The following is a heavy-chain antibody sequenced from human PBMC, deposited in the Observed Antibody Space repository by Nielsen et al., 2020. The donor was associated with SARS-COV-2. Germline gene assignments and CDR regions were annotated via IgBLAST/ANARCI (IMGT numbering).Heavy chain of an antibody. Sequence: GGSLRLSCAASGFTVSSNYMSWVRQAPGKGLEWVSVIYSGGSTYYADSVKGRFTISRDNAKNSLYLQMNSLRAEDTAVYYCARHIAAAGMGFDYWGQGTLVTVSS. CDR3: ARHIAAAGMGFDY. V-gene: IGHV3-53*01. D-gene: IGHD6-13*01. J-gene: IGHJ4*02. CDR2: IYSGGST. CDR1: GFTVSSNY.